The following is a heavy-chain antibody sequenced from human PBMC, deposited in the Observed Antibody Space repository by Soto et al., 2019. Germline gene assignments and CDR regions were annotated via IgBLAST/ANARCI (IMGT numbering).Heavy chain of an antibody. CDR2: IYGSGTT. Sequence: QVQLQESGPGLVKPSETLSLTCTVSGGSISSYYWSWIRQPAGEGLEWIGRIYGSGTTNYNPSLKSRVSMSVDTSKNQFSLKVSSVTAADTAVYHCARVHYSSGWYRWFDPWGQGTLVTVSS. V-gene: IGHV4-4*07. CDR3: ARVHYSSGWYRWFDP. CDR1: GGSISSYY. J-gene: IGHJ5*02. D-gene: IGHD6-19*01.